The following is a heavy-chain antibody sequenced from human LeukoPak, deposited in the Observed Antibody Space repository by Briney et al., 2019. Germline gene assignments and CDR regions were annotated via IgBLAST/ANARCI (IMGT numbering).Heavy chain of an antibody. J-gene: IGHJ4*02. Sequence: PSETLSLTCTVSGYSISSGYYWGWIRQPPGKGLEWIGSIYHSGSIYYNPSLKSRVTISVDTSKNQFSLKLSSVTAADTAVYYCARGGGSSGWLIDYWGQGTLVTVSS. CDR1: GYSISSGYY. V-gene: IGHV4-38-2*02. CDR2: IYHSGSI. D-gene: IGHD6-19*01. CDR3: ARGGGSSGWLIDY.